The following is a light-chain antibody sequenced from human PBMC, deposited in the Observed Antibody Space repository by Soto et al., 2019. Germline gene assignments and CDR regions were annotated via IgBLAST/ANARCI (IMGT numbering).Light chain of an antibody. V-gene: IGKV3-20*01. Sequence: EIVFTQSPGTLSLSPEERATLSCGASQSVTSNYLAWYQQKPGQAPRLLIFGASIRVTGIPDRFIGSGSGTDFTLTISSLEPEDFAVYYCQQYGSATRITFGQGTRLEIK. CDR3: QQYGSATRIT. J-gene: IGKJ5*01. CDR1: QSVTSNY. CDR2: GAS.